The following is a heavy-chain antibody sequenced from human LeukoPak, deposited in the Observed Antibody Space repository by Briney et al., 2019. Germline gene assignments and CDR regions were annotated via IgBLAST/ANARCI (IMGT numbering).Heavy chain of an antibody. V-gene: IGHV3-30*04. Sequence: GGSLRLSCAASGFTFSSYAMHWVRQAPGKGLEWVAVISYDGSNKYYADSVKGRFTISRDNSKNTLYLQMNSLRAEDTAVYYCARDAVRDGDDWGQGTLVTVSS. CDR3: ARDAVRDGDD. D-gene: IGHD4-17*01. CDR1: GFTFSSYA. J-gene: IGHJ4*02. CDR2: ISYDGSNK.